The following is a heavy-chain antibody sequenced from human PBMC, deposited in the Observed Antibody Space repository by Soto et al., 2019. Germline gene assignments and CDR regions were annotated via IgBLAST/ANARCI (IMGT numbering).Heavy chain of an antibody. J-gene: IGHJ5*02. CDR2: ISHGGGT. D-gene: IGHD3-10*01. CDR3: TKVANYRSNPTYFDP. V-gene: IGHV3-23*01. CDR1: GFTFSDYA. Sequence: VQLLESGGGLVRPGGSLRLSCAASGFTFSDYAMSWVRQAPGKGLEWVSTISHGGGTYYADSVKGRFTISRDNSKHTLFLQMNNPRAGYTAIYYCTKVANYRSNPTYFDPWGQGTLVTVSS.